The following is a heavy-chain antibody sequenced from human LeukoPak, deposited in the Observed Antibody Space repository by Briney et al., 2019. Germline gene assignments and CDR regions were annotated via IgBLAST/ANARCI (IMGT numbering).Heavy chain of an antibody. J-gene: IGHJ4*01. V-gene: IGHV3-30*04. Sequence: PGGSLRLSCAASEFSFSTFAMHWVRQAPGKGPEWVAVISYDGINKYYADSVKGRFSLSRDNSMNTLYLQLNSLRTEDTAMYYCARDLSGHWTYDYWGQGTLVTVSS. CDR3: ARDLSGHWTYDY. CDR2: ISYDGINK. D-gene: IGHD1-1*01. CDR1: EFSFSTFA.